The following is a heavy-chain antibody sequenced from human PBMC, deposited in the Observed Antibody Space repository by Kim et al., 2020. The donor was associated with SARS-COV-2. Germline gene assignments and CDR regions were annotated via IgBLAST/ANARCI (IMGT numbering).Heavy chain of an antibody. CDR3: ANNPIFAVTTRYYYMDV. CDR2: ISYDGSNK. CDR1: GFTFSSYG. V-gene: IGHV3-30*18. J-gene: IGHJ6*03. Sequence: GGSLRLSCAASGFTFSSYGMHWVRQAPGKGLEWVAVISYDGSNKYYADSVKGRFTISRDNSKNTLYLQMNSLRAEDTAVYYCANNPIFAVTTRYYYMDVWGKGTTVTVSS. D-gene: IGHD4-4*01.